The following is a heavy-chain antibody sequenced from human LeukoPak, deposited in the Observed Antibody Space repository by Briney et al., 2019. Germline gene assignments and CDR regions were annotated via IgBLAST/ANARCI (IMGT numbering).Heavy chain of an antibody. D-gene: IGHD2-15*01. Sequence: SETLSLTCAVYGGSFSGYNWSWIRQPPGKGLEWIGEINHSESTNYNPSPKSRVTMSVDTSKNQFSLKLSSVTAADTAVYYCARGPPAVAAKFYNWFDPWGQGTLVTVSS. CDR2: INHSEST. J-gene: IGHJ5*02. CDR1: GGSFSGYN. V-gene: IGHV4-34*01. CDR3: ARGPPAVAAKFYNWFDP.